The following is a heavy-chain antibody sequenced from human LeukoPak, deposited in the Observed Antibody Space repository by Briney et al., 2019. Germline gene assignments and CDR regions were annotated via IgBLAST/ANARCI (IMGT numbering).Heavy chain of an antibody. D-gene: IGHD2-21*01. CDR1: GFTVSSNY. V-gene: IGHV3-53*01. CDR3: ARDRGGDAYFDY. Sequence: GGSLRLSCAASGFTVSSNYMSWVRQAPGKGLEWVSVIYSGGSTYYADSVKGRFTISRDNSKNTLYLQMNSLRAEDTAVYYCARDRGGDAYFDYWGQGTLVTVFS. CDR2: IYSGGST. J-gene: IGHJ4*02.